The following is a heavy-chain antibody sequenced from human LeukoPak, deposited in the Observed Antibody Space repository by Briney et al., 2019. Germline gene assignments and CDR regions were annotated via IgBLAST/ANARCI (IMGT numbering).Heavy chain of an antibody. V-gene: IGHV1-69*13. CDR1: GYTFTSYG. CDR3: ARDQRDSPFDY. Sequence: SVKVSCKASGYTFTSYGISWVRQAPGRGLEWMGGIIPIFGTANYAQKFQGRVTITADESTSTAYMGLSSLRSEDTAVYYCARDQRDSPFDYWGQGTLVTVSS. D-gene: IGHD6-25*01. J-gene: IGHJ4*02. CDR2: IIPIFGTA.